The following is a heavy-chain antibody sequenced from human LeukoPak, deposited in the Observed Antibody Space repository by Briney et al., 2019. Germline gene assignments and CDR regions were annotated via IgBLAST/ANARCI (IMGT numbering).Heavy chain of an antibody. CDR3: AKHGYCSGISCFFDF. D-gene: IGHD2-2*03. CDR2: ISGSGPYT. CDR1: GFTFSSYA. Sequence: TGGSLRLSCAASGFTFSSYAMSWVRQARGKGLEWVSGISGSGPYTFYTDSVKGRFTISRDSSKNTLYLQMNSLRAEDTALYYCAKHGYCSGISCFFDFWGQGTLVTVSS. J-gene: IGHJ4*02. V-gene: IGHV3-23*01.